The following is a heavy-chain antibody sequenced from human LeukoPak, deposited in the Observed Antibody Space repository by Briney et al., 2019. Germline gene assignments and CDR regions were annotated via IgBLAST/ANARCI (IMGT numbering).Heavy chain of an antibody. D-gene: IGHD3-22*01. Sequence: GGSLRLSCAASGFTFSSYWMHWVRQAPGKGLVWVSRINSDGSSTSYADSVKGRFTISRDNAKNTLYLQMNSLRAEDTAVYYCARDSYYDSSGYYPGKVDYWGQGTLVTVSS. CDR3: ARDSYYDSSGYYPGKVDY. V-gene: IGHV3-74*01. CDR1: GFTFSSYW. J-gene: IGHJ4*02. CDR2: INSDGSST.